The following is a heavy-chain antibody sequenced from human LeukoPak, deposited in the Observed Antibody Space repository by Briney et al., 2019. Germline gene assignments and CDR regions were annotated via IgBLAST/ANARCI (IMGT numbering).Heavy chain of an antibody. CDR3: ARQAAQTYDY. CDR2: IYHTGST. J-gene: IGHJ4*02. Sequence: PSETLSLTCTVSGYSINSGYYWGWIRQPPGKGLEWIGTIYHTGSTNYNPSLKSRVTISVDMSKDQFSLKLSSVTAADTAVYYCARQAAQTYDYWGQGTLVTVSS. V-gene: IGHV4-38-2*02. CDR1: GYSINSGYY.